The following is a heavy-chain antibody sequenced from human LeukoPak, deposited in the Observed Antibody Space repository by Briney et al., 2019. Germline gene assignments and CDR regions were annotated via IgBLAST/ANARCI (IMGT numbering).Heavy chain of an antibody. J-gene: IGHJ4*02. CDR1: GFTFSSYA. CDR2: ISYDGSNK. Sequence: GGSLRLSCAASGFTFSSYAMHWVRQAPGKGLEWVAVISYDGSNKYYADSVKGRFTISRDNSKNTLYLQMNSLRAEDTAVYYCATTYYDYVWGSYVQDYWGQGTLVTVSS. D-gene: IGHD3-16*01. V-gene: IGHV3-30-3*01. CDR3: ATTYYDYVWGSYVQDY.